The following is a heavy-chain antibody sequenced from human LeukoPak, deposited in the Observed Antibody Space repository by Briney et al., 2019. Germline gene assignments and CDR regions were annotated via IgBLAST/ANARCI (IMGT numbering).Heavy chain of an antibody. D-gene: IGHD3-22*01. J-gene: IGHJ4*02. CDR3: AKGFGYDSSGSYFDY. V-gene: IGHV3-9*01. CDR1: GFTFDDYA. CDR2: ISWNSGSI. Sequence: PGGSLRLSCAASGFTFDDYAMHWVRQAPGKGLEWVSGISWNSGSIGYADSVKGRFTISRDNAKNSLYLQMNSLRAEDTALYYCAKGFGYDSSGSYFDYWGQGTLVTVSS.